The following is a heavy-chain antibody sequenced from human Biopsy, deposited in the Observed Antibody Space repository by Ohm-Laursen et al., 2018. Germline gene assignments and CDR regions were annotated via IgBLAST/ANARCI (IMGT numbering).Heavy chain of an antibody. CDR2: IYTSGSP. V-gene: IGHV4-4*07. Sequence: GTLSLTCTVSGDSINNYYWSWIRQPAGKGLEWIGRIYTSGSPNYNPSLESRVTMSVDTSKNQFSLNLRSVTAADTAVYYCARGTGRYYVYGAFDIWGQGTVVTVSS. D-gene: IGHD1-26*01. CDR3: ARGTGRYYVYGAFDI. CDR1: GDSINNYY. J-gene: IGHJ3*02.